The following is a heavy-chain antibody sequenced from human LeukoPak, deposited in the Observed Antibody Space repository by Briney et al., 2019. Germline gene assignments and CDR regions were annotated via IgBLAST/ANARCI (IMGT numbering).Heavy chain of an antibody. CDR3: ARTGYCSSASCSVVKQWLVRVYFDY. CDR2: IYYSGST. CDR1: GGSISSYSYY. Sequence: PSETLSLTCTVSGGSISSYSYYWGWIRQPPGKGLEWIGSIYYSGSTYNNPPLKSRVTMSVDTSKNQFSLVLNSVTAADTAVYYCARTGYCSSASCSVVKQWLVRVYFDYWGQGTLVTVSS. D-gene: IGHD2-2*01. J-gene: IGHJ4*02. V-gene: IGHV4-39*01.